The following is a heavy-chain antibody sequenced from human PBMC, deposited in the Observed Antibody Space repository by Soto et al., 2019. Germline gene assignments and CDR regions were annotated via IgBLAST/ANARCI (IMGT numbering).Heavy chain of an antibody. CDR3: ARDSVFWRGPFDP. Sequence: SETLSLTCTVSCGSVSSGIYYWNWIRQPPGKGLEWIGYIYYSGSTNYNPSLKSRVTISVDTSKNQFSLKLSSVTAADKAVYYGARDSVFWRGPFDPWGQGTMVTVSS. CDR1: CGSVSSGIYY. D-gene: IGHD3-3*01. J-gene: IGHJ5*02. CDR2: IYYSGST. V-gene: IGHV4-61*01.